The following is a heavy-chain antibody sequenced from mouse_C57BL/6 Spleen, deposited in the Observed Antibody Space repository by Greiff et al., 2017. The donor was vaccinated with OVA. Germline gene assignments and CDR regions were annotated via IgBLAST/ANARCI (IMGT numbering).Heavy chain of an antibody. Sequence: QVQLQQPGAELVMPGASVKLSCKASGYTFTSYWMHWVKQRPGQGLEWIGEIDPSDSYTNYNQKFKGKSTLTVDKSSSTAYMQLSSLTSEDSAVYYCARWGNYYGSDAYGGQGTLVTVSA. V-gene: IGHV1-69*01. D-gene: IGHD1-1*01. J-gene: IGHJ3*01. CDR2: IDPSDSYT. CDR3: ARWGNYYGSDAY. CDR1: GYTFTSYW.